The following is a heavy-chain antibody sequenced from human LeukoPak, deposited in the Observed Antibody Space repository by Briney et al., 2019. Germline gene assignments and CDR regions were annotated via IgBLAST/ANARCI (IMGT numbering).Heavy chain of an antibody. CDR1: GGSISSYY. Sequence: SETLSLTCTVSGGSISSYYWSWIRQPPGKGREWIGYICYSGSTNYNPSLKSRVTISVDTSKNQFTLKLSSVTAADTAVYYCARIAVAGTNFDYWGQGTLVTVSS. CDR3: ARIAVAGTNFDY. V-gene: IGHV4-59*01. CDR2: ICYSGST. D-gene: IGHD6-19*01. J-gene: IGHJ4*02.